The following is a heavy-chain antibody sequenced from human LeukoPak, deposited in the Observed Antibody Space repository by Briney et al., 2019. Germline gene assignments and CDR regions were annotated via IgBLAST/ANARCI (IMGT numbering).Heavy chain of an antibody. CDR2: VGNDEKTK. CDR1: GFTFTGHS. J-gene: IGHJ4*02. Sequence: GRSPKLSCVASGFTFTGHSMHWVRQAPGKGLEWVAVVGNDEKTKFYADSLKGRFTVSRDNSKNTVYLQMNSLRDEDTAVYYCAREKQSGGTPFDYWGQGSLVTVSS. CDR3: AREKQSGGTPFDY. D-gene: IGHD1-26*01. V-gene: IGHV3-30*04.